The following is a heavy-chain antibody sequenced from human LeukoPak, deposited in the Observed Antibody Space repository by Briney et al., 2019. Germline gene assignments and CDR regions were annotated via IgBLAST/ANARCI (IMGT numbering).Heavy chain of an antibody. CDR2: INHSGST. Sequence: PSETLSLTCAVYGGSFSGYYWSWIRQPPPKGLEWIGEINHSGSTNYNPSLKSRVTISVDTSKNQFSLKLTSVTAADTAVYYCARHLHNQPSPSFDPWGQGTLVTVSS. CDR1: GGSFSGYY. J-gene: IGHJ5*02. V-gene: IGHV4-34*01. D-gene: IGHD1-1*01. CDR3: ARHLHNQPSPSFDP.